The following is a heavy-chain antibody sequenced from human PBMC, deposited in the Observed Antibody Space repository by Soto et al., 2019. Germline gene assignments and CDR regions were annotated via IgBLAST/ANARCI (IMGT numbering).Heavy chain of an antibody. D-gene: IGHD6-6*01. CDR2: LSTSGNT. J-gene: IGHJ4*02. Sequence: SLTCTVSGVSISNYYWSWIRQPAGKGLERIGRLSTSGNTNYNPSLKSRVTMSLDTSKNQFSLMLNSVTAADAAVYYCRRDFEYWGQGTLVTVSS. V-gene: IGHV4-4*07. CDR1: GVSISNYY. CDR3: RRDFEY.